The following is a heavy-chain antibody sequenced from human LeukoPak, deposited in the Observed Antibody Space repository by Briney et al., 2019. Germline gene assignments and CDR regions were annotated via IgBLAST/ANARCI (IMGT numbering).Heavy chain of an antibody. D-gene: IGHD5-18*01. CDR3: ARSSGYSYGPDIDAFDI. V-gene: IGHV4-39*01. Sequence: SETLSLTCTVSGGSISSSSYYWGWIRQPPGKGLEGIESIYYSWSTYYNPSLKSRVTISVDTSKTQFSLKLSSVTAADTAVYYCARSSGYSYGPDIDAFDIWGQGTMATVSS. CDR2: IYYSWST. CDR1: GGSISSSSYY. J-gene: IGHJ3*02.